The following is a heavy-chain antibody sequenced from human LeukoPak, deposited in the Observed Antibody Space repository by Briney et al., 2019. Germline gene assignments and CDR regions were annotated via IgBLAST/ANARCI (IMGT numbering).Heavy chain of an antibody. J-gene: IGHJ4*02. CDR2: INTDESNT. D-gene: IGHD7-27*01. CDR3: ARERLGMGGLEY. V-gene: IGHV3-74*01. CDR1: GFTFSSHW. Sequence: GGSLRLSCAASGFTFSSHWMHWVRHAPGKGLVWVSRINTDESNTRYADSVKGRFTISRDDAKNTLYLQMNSLGAEDTSVYYCARERLGMGGLEYWGQGTLVTVSS.